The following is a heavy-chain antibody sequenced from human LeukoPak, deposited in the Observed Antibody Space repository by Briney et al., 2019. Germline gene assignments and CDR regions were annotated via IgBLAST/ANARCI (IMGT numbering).Heavy chain of an antibody. D-gene: IGHD1-26*01. CDR2: IFYSGIT. CDR3: ARDSGSYPHWFAP. CDR1: GGSISSSSYY. Sequence: PSETLSLTCTVSGGSISSSSYYWNWIRQPPGKGLEWIGYIFYSGITNYNPSLKSRVTISVDTSKKQFSLKLTSVTAADTAVYYCARDSGSYPHWFAPWGQGTLVTVSS. J-gene: IGHJ5*02. V-gene: IGHV4-61*01.